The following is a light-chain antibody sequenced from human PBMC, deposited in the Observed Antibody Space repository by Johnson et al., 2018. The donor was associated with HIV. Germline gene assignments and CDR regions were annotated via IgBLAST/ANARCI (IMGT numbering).Light chain of an antibody. V-gene: IGLV1-51*02. CDR3: GTWDSSLSAGV. CDR1: SSNIGKNY. J-gene: IGLJ1*01. Sequence: QSVLTQSPSVSAAPGQMVSISCSGSSSNIGKNYVSWYQQFPGTAPKLLIHENKKRPSGIPDRFSGSKSGTSATLGITGLQTGDEADYYCGTWDSSLSAGVVGTGTKVTVL. CDR2: ENK.